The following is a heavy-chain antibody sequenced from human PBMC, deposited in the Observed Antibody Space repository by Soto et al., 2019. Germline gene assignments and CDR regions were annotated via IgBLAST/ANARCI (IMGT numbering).Heavy chain of an antibody. V-gene: IGHV4-31*03. CDR2: IYYSGST. CDR3: ARGVQVATPRYGMDV. D-gene: IGHD5-12*01. J-gene: IGHJ6*02. CDR1: GGSISSGGYY. Sequence: PSETLSLTCTVSGGSISSGGYYWSWIRQHPGKGLEWIGYIYYSGSTYYNPSLESRVTISVDTSKNQFSLKLSSVTAADTAVYYCARGVQVATPRYGMDVWGQGTTVTVSS.